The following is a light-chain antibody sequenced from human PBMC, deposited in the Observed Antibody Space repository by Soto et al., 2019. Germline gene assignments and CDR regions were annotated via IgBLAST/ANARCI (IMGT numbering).Light chain of an antibody. J-gene: IGKJ2*01. Sequence: DFQMTQSPSTLSASVGDRVTITCRARQSISSWLAWYQQKPGKAPKLLIYKASSLESGVPSRFSGSGSGTEFTLTISSLQPDDFASYYCQQYNSYPYTFGQGTKLEIQ. CDR2: KAS. CDR1: QSISSW. CDR3: QQYNSYPYT. V-gene: IGKV1-5*03.